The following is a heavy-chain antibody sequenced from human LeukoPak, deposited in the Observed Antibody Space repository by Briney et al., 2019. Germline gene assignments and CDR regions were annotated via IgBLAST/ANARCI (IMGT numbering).Heavy chain of an antibody. CDR3: AKRPHGFDV. V-gene: IGHV3-23*01. J-gene: IGHJ3*01. CDR2: IGINGGST. Sequence: GGSLRLSCAASGFTISSYAMSWVRQAPRKGLEWGSGIGINGGSTYYADFVKGRFIISRDNSKNTLYLQMNSLRAEDTALYYCAKRPHGFDVWGQGTKVTVSS. CDR1: GFTISSYA.